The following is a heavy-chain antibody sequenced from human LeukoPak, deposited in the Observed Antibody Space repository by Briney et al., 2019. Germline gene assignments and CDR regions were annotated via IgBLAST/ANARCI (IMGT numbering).Heavy chain of an antibody. D-gene: IGHD6-19*01. CDR1: DGSISSSTSY. J-gene: IGHJ4*02. V-gene: IGHV4-39*07. Sequence: PSETLSLTCTVSDGSISSSTSYWGWIRQPPGKGLEWIGSIYYSGSTYYNPSLKSRVTISVDTSKNQFSLKLSSVTAADTAVYYCAGHRHRGLSSSEPSKKWLVRGFDYWGQGTLVTVSS. CDR2: IYYSGST. CDR3: AGHRHRGLSSSEPSKKWLVRGFDY.